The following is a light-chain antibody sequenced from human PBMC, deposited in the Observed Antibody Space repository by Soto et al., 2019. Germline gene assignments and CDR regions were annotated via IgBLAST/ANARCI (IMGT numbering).Light chain of an antibody. CDR2: EVT. CDR1: SSDVGGYKY. Sequence: QSALTQPPSASGSPGQSVTISCTGTSSDVGGYKYVSWYQHHPGKAPKVVIYEVTKRPSGVPDRFSGSQSGNTASLTVSGLQDEDEADYYCSSYGGTNNVVFGGGTKLTVL. J-gene: IGLJ2*01. V-gene: IGLV2-8*01. CDR3: SSYGGTNNVV.